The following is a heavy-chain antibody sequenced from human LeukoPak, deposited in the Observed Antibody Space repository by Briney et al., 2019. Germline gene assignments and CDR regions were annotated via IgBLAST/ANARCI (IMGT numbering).Heavy chain of an antibody. J-gene: IGHJ4*02. Sequence: LQTLSLTCALSGDTVSSNSAAWNWIRQPPTSGLEWVGRTYYRSKSYNEYAVSVESRISINPDTSKNQFSLQLNAVPPEDAAVYYGARGYCSTHSCYHFDYGGQGTLVTVSS. D-gene: IGHD2-2*01. CDR3: ARGYCSTHSCYHFDY. CDR2: TYYRSKSYN. V-gene: IGHV6-1*01. CDR1: GDTVSSNSAA.